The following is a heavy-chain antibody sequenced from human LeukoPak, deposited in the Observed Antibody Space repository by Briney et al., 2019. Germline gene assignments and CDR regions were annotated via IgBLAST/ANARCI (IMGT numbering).Heavy chain of an antibody. J-gene: IGHJ3*01. CDR3: ARKRDGSGSYAFDF. CDR2: IYYTGST. Sequence: SETLSLTCTVSGGSISSYYWSWIRQPPGKGLEWIGYIYYTGSTSYNPSLKSRVTISVDTSKNQFSLKLSSVTAADTAVYYCARKRDGSGSYAFDFWGQGTMVTVSS. CDR1: GGSISSYY. V-gene: IGHV4-59*12. D-gene: IGHD3-10*01.